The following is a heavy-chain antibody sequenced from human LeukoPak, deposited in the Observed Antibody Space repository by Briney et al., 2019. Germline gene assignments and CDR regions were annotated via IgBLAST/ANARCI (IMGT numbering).Heavy chain of an antibody. CDR2: ISAYNGNT. CDR3: ARDHPPRYSSSGAFDI. D-gene: IGHD6-6*01. V-gene: IGHV1-18*01. CDR1: GYTFTSYG. Sequence: ASVKVSCKASGYTFTSYGISWVRQAPGQGLEWMGWISAYNGNTNYAQKLQGRVTMTTDTSTSTAYMELRSLRSDDTAVYYCARDHPPRYSSSGAFDIWGQGQWSPSLQ. J-gene: IGHJ3*02.